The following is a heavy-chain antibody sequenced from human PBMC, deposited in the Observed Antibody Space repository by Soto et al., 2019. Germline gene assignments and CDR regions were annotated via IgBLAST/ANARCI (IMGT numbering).Heavy chain of an antibody. Sequence: GGSLRLSCAASGFIVSTIYMSWVRQAPGKGLEWVSTIYADGRTYYADSVKGRFTMSRHNSKNTLYLQMNSLRAEDTAVYYCATLDSKEYYYDSSGYYLWGQGTLVTVSS. J-gene: IGHJ5*02. CDR2: IYADGRT. V-gene: IGHV3-53*04. D-gene: IGHD3-22*01. CDR1: GFIVSTIY. CDR3: ATLDSKEYYYDSSGYYL.